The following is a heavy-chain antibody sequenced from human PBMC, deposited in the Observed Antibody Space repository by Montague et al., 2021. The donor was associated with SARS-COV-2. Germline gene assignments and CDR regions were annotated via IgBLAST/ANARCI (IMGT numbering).Heavy chain of an antibody. Sequence: SETLSLTCTVSGGSISSYYWSWIRQPPGKGLEWIGYIYYSGSTNYNPSLKSRVTISVDTSKNQFSLKLSSVTAADTAVYYCARDRFDFGAGRQGTIDFWGQGTLVTVSS. J-gene: IGHJ4*02. D-gene: IGHD3-10*01. CDR1: GGSISSYY. V-gene: IGHV4-59*01. CDR2: IYYSGST. CDR3: ARDRFDFGAGRQGTIDF.